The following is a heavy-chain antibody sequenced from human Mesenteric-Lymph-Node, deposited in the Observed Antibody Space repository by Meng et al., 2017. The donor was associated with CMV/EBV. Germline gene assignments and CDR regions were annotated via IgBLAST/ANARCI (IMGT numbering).Heavy chain of an antibody. V-gene: IGHV1-8*01. CDR3: ARGARVVPAAISNWFDP. D-gene: IGHD2-2*02. CDR2: MNPNSGNT. J-gene: IGHJ5*02. Sequence: SVKVSCKASGYTFTSYDINWVRQATGQGLEWMGWMNPNSGNTGYAQKFQGRVTMTRNTSISTAYMELSSLRSEDTAVYYCARGARVVPAAISNWFDPWGQGTLVTVSS. CDR1: GYTFTSYD.